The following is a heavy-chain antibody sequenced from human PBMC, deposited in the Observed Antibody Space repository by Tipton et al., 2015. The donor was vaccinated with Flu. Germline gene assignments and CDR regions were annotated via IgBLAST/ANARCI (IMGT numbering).Heavy chain of an antibody. CDR1: GGSISSGSYY. V-gene: IGHV4-61*02. J-gene: IGHJ4*02. CDR3: ARIYYYGSGDYYLDS. CDR2: IYTTGST. Sequence: TLSLTCTVSGGSISSGSYYWSWIRQPAGKGLEWIGRIYTTGSTNYNPSLKSRVTISADTSKNKFSLELRSVAAADTAVYYCARIYYYGSGDYYLDSWGQGTLLTVAS. D-gene: IGHD3-10*01.